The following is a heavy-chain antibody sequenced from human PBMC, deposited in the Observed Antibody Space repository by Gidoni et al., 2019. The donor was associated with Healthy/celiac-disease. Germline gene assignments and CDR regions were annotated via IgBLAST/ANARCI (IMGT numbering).Heavy chain of an antibody. CDR1: GFTFSSYA. CDR3: ARSLRISFYDY. J-gene: IGHJ4*02. CDR2: ISYDGSNK. Sequence: QVQLVESGGGVVQPGRSLRLSCAASGFTFSSYAMHWVRQAPGKGLEWVAVISYDGSNKYYADSVKGRFTISRDNSKNTLYLQMNSLRAEDTAVYYCARSLRISFYDYWGQGTLVTVSS. V-gene: IGHV3-30*04.